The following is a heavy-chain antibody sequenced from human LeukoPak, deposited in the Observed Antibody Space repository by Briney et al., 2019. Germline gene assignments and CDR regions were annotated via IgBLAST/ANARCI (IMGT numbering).Heavy chain of an antibody. D-gene: IGHD3-10*02. J-gene: IGHJ4*02. CDR2: ITGSAGTT. CDR1: GFTFSSYA. Sequence: GGSLRLSCAASGFTFSSYAMNWVRQAPGKGLEWVSGITGSAGTTYYADSVKGRFTISRDNAKNSLYLQMNSLRAEDTAVYYCVRERHYVGYWGQGTLVTVSS. CDR3: VRERHYVGY. V-gene: IGHV3-23*01.